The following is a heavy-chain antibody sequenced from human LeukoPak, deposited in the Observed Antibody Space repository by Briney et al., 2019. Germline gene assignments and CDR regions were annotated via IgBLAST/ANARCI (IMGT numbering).Heavy chain of an antibody. CDR1: GFTFPNYV. D-gene: IGHD6-19*01. CDR3: AKDLLGQWPTVFDY. CDR2: ISGSGGNT. V-gene: IGHV3-23*01. Sequence: GGSLRLSCAASGFTFPNYVMSWVRQAPGKGLEWVSGISGSGGNTYYADSVKGRFTISRDNSKNSLYLQMNSLRAEDTAIYYCAKDLLGQWPTVFDYWGQGTLVTVSS. J-gene: IGHJ4*02.